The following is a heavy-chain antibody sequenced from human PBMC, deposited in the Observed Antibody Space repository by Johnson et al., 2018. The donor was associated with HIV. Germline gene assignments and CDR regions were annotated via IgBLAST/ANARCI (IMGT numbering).Heavy chain of an antibody. J-gene: IGHJ3*02. CDR1: GFTVSGNY. D-gene: IGHD6-6*01. V-gene: IGHV3-66*01. Sequence: MLLVESGGGLVQPGGSLRLSCGASGFTVSGNYMSWVRQAPGKGLEWVSIIYSGGDTYYADSLKGIFTISRDNSKNTLYLQMNSLRAEDTAVYYCARAQLLADDAFNNWGQGTMVTVSS. CDR2: IYSGGDT. CDR3: ARAQLLADDAFNN.